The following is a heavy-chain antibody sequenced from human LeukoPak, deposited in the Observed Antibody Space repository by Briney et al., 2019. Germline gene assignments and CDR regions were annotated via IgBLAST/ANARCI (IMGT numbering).Heavy chain of an antibody. Sequence: SETLSLTCAVFGGSFSGYSWSWIRQPPGKGLEWIGEINHSGSTNYNPSLKSRVTISADTSKNQFSLKLSSVTAADTAVYYCARGGDSSSSNQAFDLWGRGTLVTVSS. V-gene: IGHV4-34*01. D-gene: IGHD6-6*01. J-gene: IGHJ2*01. CDR1: GGSFSGYS. CDR2: INHSGST. CDR3: ARGGDSSSSNQAFDL.